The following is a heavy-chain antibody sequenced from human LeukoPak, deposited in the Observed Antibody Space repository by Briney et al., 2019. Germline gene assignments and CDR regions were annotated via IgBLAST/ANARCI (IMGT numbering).Heavy chain of an antibody. V-gene: IGHV4-61*02. CDR3: ARTTEGGYTYDYFYYYYMDV. CDR2: IYTSGST. J-gene: IGHJ6*03. CDR1: GGSISSSSYY. D-gene: IGHD5-18*01. Sequence: TSETLSLTCTVSGGSISSSSYYWSWIRQPAGKGLEWIGRIYTSGSTNYNPSLKSRVTMSVDTSKNQFSLKLSSVTAADTAVYYCARTTEGGYTYDYFYYYYMDVWGKGTTVTVSS.